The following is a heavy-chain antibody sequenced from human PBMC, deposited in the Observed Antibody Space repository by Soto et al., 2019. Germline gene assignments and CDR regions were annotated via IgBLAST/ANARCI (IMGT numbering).Heavy chain of an antibody. D-gene: IGHD2-15*01. CDR3: AKEWVVVVAATPSPLDY. CDR1: GFTFSSYA. Sequence: GGSLRLSCAASGFTFSSYAMSWVRQAPGKGLEWVSGISGSGGSTYYEDSVKGRFTISRDNSKNTLYLQMNSLRAEDTAVYYCAKEWVVVVAATPSPLDYWGQGTLVTVSS. CDR2: ISGSGGST. V-gene: IGHV3-23*01. J-gene: IGHJ4*02.